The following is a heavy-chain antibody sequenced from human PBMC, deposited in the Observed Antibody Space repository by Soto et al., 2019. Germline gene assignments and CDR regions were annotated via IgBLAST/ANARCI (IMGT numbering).Heavy chain of an antibody. V-gene: IGHV5-51*01. Sequence: PGESLKISCKGSGYSFTSYWIGWVRQMPGKGLEWMGIIYPGDSDTRYSPSFQGQVTFSADKTINTTYLQWSSLKASDSAMYYCARRYCIAGNCYLDYWGRGTLVTVSS. CDR1: GYSFTSYW. D-gene: IGHD2-15*01. J-gene: IGHJ4*02. CDR2: IYPGDSDT. CDR3: ARRYCIAGNCYLDY.